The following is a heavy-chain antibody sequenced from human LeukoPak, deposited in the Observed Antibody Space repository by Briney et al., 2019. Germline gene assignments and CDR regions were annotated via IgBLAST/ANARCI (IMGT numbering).Heavy chain of an antibody. CDR2: IKRDGSER. D-gene: IGHD3-22*01. J-gene: IGHJ3*02. Sequence: GGSLRLSCEASGFSFSMYWMAWVRQAPGKGLEWEANIKRDGSERHCLDSVRGRFTVSRDNAKNSLYLQLNSLRAEDTAVYFCARDTTYYESSAYYDSYDIWGQGTMVTVSS. CDR3: ARDTTYYESSAYYDSYDI. V-gene: IGHV3-7*01. CDR1: GFSFSMYW.